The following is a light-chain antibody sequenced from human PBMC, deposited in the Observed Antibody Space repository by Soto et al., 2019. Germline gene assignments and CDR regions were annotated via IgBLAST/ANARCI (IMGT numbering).Light chain of an antibody. CDR3: PHYNSYSEA. V-gene: IGKV1-5*03. J-gene: IGKJ1*01. CDR1: QTRSSW. CDR2: KAS. Sequence: DIAMTQAPSTLSGSVGHSVPITCGASQTRSSWLAWYQQKPGKAPKLLIYKASTLKSGVPSRFSGSGSGTEFTLTISSLKTDDFATYYCPHYNSYSEAFGQGTNVDIK.